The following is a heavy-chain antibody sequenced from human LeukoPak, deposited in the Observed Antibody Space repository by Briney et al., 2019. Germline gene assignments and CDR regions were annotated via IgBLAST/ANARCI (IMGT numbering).Heavy chain of an antibody. CDR3: ARDNSDILTGYYRAFDY. Sequence: SETLSLTCTVSGGSISSYYWSWIRQPAGKGLEWIGRIYTSGSTNYNPSLKSRVTMSVDTSKNQFSLKLSSVTAADTAVYCCARDNSDILTGYYRAFDYWGQGTLVTVSS. V-gene: IGHV4-4*07. CDR1: GGSISSYY. D-gene: IGHD3-9*01. J-gene: IGHJ4*02. CDR2: IYTSGST.